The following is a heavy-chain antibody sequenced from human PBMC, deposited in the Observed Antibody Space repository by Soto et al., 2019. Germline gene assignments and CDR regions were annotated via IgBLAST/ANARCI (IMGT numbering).Heavy chain of an antibody. CDR3: ARGEDVVVVPAAMPDY. J-gene: IGHJ4*02. CDR2: INPNSGGT. V-gene: IGHV1-2*04. Sequence: ASVKVSCKASGYTFTGYYIHWVRQAPGQGLEWTGWINPNSGGTNYAQKFQGWVTMTRDTSISTAYMELSRLRSDDTAVYYCARGEDVVVVPAAMPDYWGQGTLVTVSS. D-gene: IGHD2-2*01. CDR1: GYTFTGYY.